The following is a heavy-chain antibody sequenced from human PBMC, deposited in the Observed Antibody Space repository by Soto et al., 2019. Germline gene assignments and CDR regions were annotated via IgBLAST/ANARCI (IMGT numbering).Heavy chain of an antibody. V-gene: IGHV3-23*01. Sequence: EVQLLESGGGLVQPGGSLRLSCAASGFTFSSYAMSWVRQAPGTGLEWVSAISGSGGSTYYADSVKGRFTISRDNSKNTLYLQMNSLRAEDTAVYYCAKGQTVDTAPYYGMDVWGQGTTVTVSS. CDR2: ISGSGGST. J-gene: IGHJ6*02. CDR1: GFTFSSYA. D-gene: IGHD5-18*01. CDR3: AKGQTVDTAPYYGMDV.